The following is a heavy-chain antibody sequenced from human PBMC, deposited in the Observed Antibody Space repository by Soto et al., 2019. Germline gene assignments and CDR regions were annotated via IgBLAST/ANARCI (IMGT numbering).Heavy chain of an antibody. CDR2: INHSGST. CDR3: ARVGLYSSSLYYYYGMDV. Sequence: PSETLSLTCAVYGGSFSGYYWSWIRQPPGKGLEWIGEINHSGSTNYNPSLKSRVTISVDTSKNQFSLKLSSVTAADTAVYCCARVGLYSSSLYYYYGMDVWGQGTTVTVSS. V-gene: IGHV4-34*01. J-gene: IGHJ6*02. D-gene: IGHD6-6*01. CDR1: GGSFSGYY.